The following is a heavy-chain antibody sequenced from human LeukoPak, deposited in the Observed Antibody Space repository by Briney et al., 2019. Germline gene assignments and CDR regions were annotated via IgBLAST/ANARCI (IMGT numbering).Heavy chain of an antibody. J-gene: IGHJ4*02. CDR2: IKGDDSAR. D-gene: IGHD1-26*01. CDR3: ARDVVGSLDY. V-gene: IGHV3-7*01. Sequence: GGSLRLSCAASGFTFSTYWMAWVRQALGKGLEWVANIKGDDSARHQADSVKGRFTISRDNAQNSVYLQMSSLRGEDTAIYYCARDVVGSLDYWGQGTLVTVSS. CDR1: GFTFSTYW.